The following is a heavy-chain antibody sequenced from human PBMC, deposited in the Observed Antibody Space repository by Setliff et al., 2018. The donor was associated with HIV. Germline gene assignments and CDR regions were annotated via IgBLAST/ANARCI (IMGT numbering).Heavy chain of an antibody. V-gene: IGHV1-69*13. CDR2: IITIFGKG. D-gene: IGHD3-3*01. Sequence: ASVKVSCKASGGTFSSYAINWVRQAPGQGLEWMGGIITIFGKGNYAQKFQGRVTITADESTSTGYMELSSLRSDDTAVYYCARGAGNPHWYYDTWSGPSSGYFQHWGQGTLVTVSS. CDR1: GGTFSSYA. J-gene: IGHJ1*01. CDR3: ARGAGNPHWYYDTWSGPSSGYFQH.